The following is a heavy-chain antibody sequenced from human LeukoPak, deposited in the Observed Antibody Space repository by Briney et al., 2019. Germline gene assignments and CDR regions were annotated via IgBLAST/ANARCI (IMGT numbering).Heavy chain of an antibody. D-gene: IGHD3-9*01. V-gene: IGHV3-21*01. Sequence: GGSLRLSCAASGFTFSSYSMNWVRQAPGKGLEWVSSISSSSSYIYYADSVKGRITISRDNAKNSLYLQMNSLRAEDTAVYYCARDLSHYDILTGYYKGITNDYWGQGTLVTVSS. CDR3: ARDLSHYDILTGYYKGITNDY. CDR1: GFTFSSYS. J-gene: IGHJ4*02. CDR2: ISSSSSYI.